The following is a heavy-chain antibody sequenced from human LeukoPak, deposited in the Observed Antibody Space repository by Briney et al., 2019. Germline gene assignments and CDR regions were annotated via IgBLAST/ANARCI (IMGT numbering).Heavy chain of an antibody. CDR2: ISWNSGSI. D-gene: IGHD3-9*01. V-gene: IGHV3-9*01. CDR1: GFTFDDYA. Sequence: GGSLRLSCAASGFTFDDYAMHWVRQAPGKGLEWVSGISWNSGSIGYADSVKGRFTISRDNAKNSLYLQMNSLRGEDTALYYCAKDIGYFDFYGMDVWGQGTTVTVSS. CDR3: AKDIGYFDFYGMDV. J-gene: IGHJ6*02.